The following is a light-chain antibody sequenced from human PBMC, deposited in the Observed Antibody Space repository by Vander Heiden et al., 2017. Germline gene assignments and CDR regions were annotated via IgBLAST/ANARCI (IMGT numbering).Light chain of an antibody. V-gene: IGLV4-69*01. CDR1: SGHTGYA. Sequence: QLVFTQSPSPPASLGASLTLTPTLCSGHTGYAIAWHQQQPEKAPRYLLELNSDGRPTKGDGIPDRFSASSSGAERYLTISRLQSDDEADYYCQTWGTGALVVFGGGTKLTVL. CDR3: QTWGTGALVV. J-gene: IGLJ2*01. CDR2: LNSDGRP.